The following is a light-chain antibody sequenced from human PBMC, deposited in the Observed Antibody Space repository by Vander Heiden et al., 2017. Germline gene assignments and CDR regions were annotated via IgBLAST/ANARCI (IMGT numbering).Light chain of an antibody. CDR2: AEP. CDR1: QSINSH. J-gene: IGKJ1*01. Sequence: QTAPPPSSLSAFVGDRVTITCRASQSINSHLNWHPQKPGKAPTLLIYAEPSLESGVPSKISYNRSPPDLTIPIPRLLPKAFAPHFCTQTDNTPRTSGQRTKVEIK. CDR3: TQTDNTPRT. V-gene: IGKV1-39*01.